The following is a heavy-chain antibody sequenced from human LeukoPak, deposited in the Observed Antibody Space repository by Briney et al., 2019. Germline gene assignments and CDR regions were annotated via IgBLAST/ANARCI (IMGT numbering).Heavy chain of an antibody. CDR1: GFTFSTYA. CDR3: AKDHPSGYYFDY. Sequence: PGGSLRLSCAASGFTFSTYAMSWVRQAPGKGLEWVSAISGSGGSTFNADSVKGRFTISRDNSKNTLFLQMSSLRAEDTAIYYCAKDHPSGYYFDYWGQGTLVTVSS. D-gene: IGHD1-14*01. V-gene: IGHV3-23*01. J-gene: IGHJ4*02. CDR2: ISGSGGST.